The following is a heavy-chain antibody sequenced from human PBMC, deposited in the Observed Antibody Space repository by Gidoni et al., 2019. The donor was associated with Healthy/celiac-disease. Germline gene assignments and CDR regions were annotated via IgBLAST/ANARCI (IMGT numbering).Heavy chain of an antibody. D-gene: IGHD3-9*01. CDR2: IYYSGST. CDR1: GGSIRSGGYY. CDR3: ATAPSRKTGDAFDI. V-gene: IGHV4-31*03. J-gene: IGHJ3*02. Sequence: QVQLQESGPGLVQPSQTLSLTCTVSGGSIRSGGYYWSWIRQHPGKGLEWIGYIYYSGSTYYNPSRKSRVTISVDTSKNQCSRKLSSVTAADTAVYYCATAPSRKTGDAFDIWGQGTMVTVSS.